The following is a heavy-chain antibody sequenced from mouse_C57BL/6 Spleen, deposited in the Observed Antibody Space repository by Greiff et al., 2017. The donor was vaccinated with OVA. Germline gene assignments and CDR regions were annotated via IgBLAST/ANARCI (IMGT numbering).Heavy chain of an antibody. CDR2: IDPENGDT. J-gene: IGHJ2*01. V-gene: IGHV14-4*01. D-gene: IGHD2-2*01. Sequence: VQLKESGAELVRPGASVKLSCTASGFNIKDDYMHWVKQRPEQGLEWIGWIDPENGDTEYASKFQGKATITADTSSNTAYLQLSSLTSEDTAVYYCTRGLRIDYWGQGTTLTVSS. CDR1: GFNIKDDY. CDR3: TRGLRIDY.